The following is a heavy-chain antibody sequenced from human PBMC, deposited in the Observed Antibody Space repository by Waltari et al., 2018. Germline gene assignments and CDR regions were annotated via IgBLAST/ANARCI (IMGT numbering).Heavy chain of an antibody. Sequence: EVQLVESGGGLVQPGRSLRLSCTASGFTFGYYAMSWFRQAPGKGLEWVGFIRSKAYGGTTEYAASVKGRFTISRDDSKSIAYLQMNSLKTEDTAVYYCTRDRFKTDWGQGTLVTVSS. V-gene: IGHV3-49*03. CDR3: TRDRFKTD. CDR1: GFTFGYYA. J-gene: IGHJ4*02. D-gene: IGHD3-3*01. CDR2: IRSKAYGGTT.